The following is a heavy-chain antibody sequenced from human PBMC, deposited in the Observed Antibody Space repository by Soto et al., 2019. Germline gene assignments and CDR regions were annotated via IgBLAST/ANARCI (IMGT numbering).Heavy chain of an antibody. V-gene: IGHV1-18*01. CDR2: ISAYNGNT. J-gene: IGHJ6*02. CDR3: AREGYYDSSGYQYGMDV. D-gene: IGHD3-22*01. Sequence: QVQLVQSGAEVKKPGASVKVSCKASGYTFTSYGISWVRQAPGQGLEWMGWISAYNGNTNYAQKLQGRVTMTTDTSTSTTYMELRSLRSDDTAVYYCAREGYYDSSGYQYGMDVWGQGTTVTVSS. CDR1: GYTFTSYG.